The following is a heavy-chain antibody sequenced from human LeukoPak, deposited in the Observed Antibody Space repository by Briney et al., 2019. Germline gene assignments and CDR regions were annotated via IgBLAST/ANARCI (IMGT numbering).Heavy chain of an antibody. Sequence: GRSLRLSCAASGFTFSSYAMHWVRQAPGKGLEWVAVISYDGSNKYYADSVKGRFTISRDNSKNTLYLQMNSLRAEDTAVYYCARDWATYYDFWSGYYDYWGQGTLVTVSS. D-gene: IGHD3-3*01. J-gene: IGHJ4*02. CDR3: ARDWATYYDFWSGYYDY. CDR2: ISYDGSNK. V-gene: IGHV3-30-3*01. CDR1: GFTFSSYA.